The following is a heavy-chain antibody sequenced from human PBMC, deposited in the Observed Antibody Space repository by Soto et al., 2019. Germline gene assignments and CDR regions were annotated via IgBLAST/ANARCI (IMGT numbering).Heavy chain of an antibody. J-gene: IGHJ6*02. CDR2: ISWNSGSI. D-gene: IGHD5-12*01. CDR3: AKDVGGYDKDYYYGMDV. V-gene: IGHV3-9*01. CDR1: GFTFDDYA. Sequence: GGSLRLSCAASGFTFDDYAMHWVRQAPGKGLEWVSGISWNSGSIGYADSVKGRFTISRDNAKNSLYLQMNSLRAEDTALYYCAKDVGGYDKDYYYGMDVWGQGTTVTVSS.